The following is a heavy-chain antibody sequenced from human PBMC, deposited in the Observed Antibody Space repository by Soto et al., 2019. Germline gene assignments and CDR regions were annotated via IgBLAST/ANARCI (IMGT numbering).Heavy chain of an antibody. Sequence: VKVSCKAPGYPFTSSYMHWVRQDPGQGLEWMEIINPSGGSTSYAQKFQGRVTMTKDTSTSTVYMELSSLRSEDTAVYYCARDRYYDRSGYYSEAFDIWG. V-gene: IGHV1-46*01. CDR2: INPSGGST. CDR3: ARDRYYDRSGYYSEAFDI. J-gene: IGHJ3*02. D-gene: IGHD3-22*01. CDR1: GYPFTSSY.